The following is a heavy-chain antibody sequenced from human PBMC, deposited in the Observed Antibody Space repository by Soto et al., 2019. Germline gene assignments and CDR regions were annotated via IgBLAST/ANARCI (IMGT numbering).Heavy chain of an antibody. J-gene: IGHJ6*03. Sequence: GGSLRLSCAASGVSLCGYAVDWVRQAPGKGLEYVSGISSNGVGTYYANSVQGRFTISRDNSKNTVYLQMGSLRPEDMAVYYCARRARPAFYYMDVWGKGTTVTVSS. V-gene: IGHV3-64*01. CDR2: ISSNGVGT. CDR3: ARRARPAFYYMDV. CDR1: GVSLCGYA. D-gene: IGHD6-6*01.